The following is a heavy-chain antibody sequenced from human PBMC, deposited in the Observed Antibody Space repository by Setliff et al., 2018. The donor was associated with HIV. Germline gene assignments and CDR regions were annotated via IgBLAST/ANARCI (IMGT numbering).Heavy chain of an antibody. Sequence: PSETLSLTCTVSGGSFSGHYWSWIRQPPRKGPEWIGYISYSGIRNYNPSLKSRIAILLDTSKNQFSLKLNSVTAADTAVYYCATLPQGYDYFDYWGRGTLVTVSS. J-gene: IGHJ4*01. CDR3: ATLPQGYDYFDY. CDR1: GGSFSGHY. D-gene: IGHD3-3*01. CDR2: ISYSGIR. V-gene: IGHV4-59*11.